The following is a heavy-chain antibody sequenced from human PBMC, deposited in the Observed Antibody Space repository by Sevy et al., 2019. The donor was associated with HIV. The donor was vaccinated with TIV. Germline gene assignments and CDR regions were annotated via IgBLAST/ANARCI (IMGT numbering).Heavy chain of an antibody. Sequence: GGSLRLSCAASGFTFSNAWMSWVRQAPGKGLEWVGRIKSKTDGGTTDYAAPVKGRFTISRDDSKSTLYLQMNSLKTEDTAVYYCTTDMVLVTMVRGVITHFDYWGQGTLVTVSS. CDR2: IKSKTDGGTT. J-gene: IGHJ4*02. CDR1: GFTFSNAW. CDR3: TTDMVLVTMVRGVITHFDY. D-gene: IGHD3-10*01. V-gene: IGHV3-15*01.